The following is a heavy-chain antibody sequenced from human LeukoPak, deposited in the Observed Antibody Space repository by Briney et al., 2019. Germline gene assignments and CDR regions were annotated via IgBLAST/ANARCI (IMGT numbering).Heavy chain of an antibody. J-gene: IGHJ5*02. V-gene: IGHV3-66*02. D-gene: IGHD2-15*01. Sequence: PGGSLRLSCAASAFAVRTNAMTWVRQAPGKELEWLSMIYDGDITDYADSVKGRFSISRDSSKNTLYLQMNSLRTEDTAVYYCAKVVPGLDGNSFDPWGQGTLVTVSS. CDR1: AFAVRTNA. CDR3: AKVVPGLDGNSFDP. CDR2: IYDGDIT.